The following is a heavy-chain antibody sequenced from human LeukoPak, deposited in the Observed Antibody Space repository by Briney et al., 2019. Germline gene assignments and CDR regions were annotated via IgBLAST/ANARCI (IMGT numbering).Heavy chain of an antibody. D-gene: IGHD6-13*01. Sequence: SETLSLTCTVSNDSISPLYWGWIRQPPGKGLEFIGYIFYSGTTNFNPSLKSRVTLSVDTSENQCSLRLNSVTAADTAVYYCARGGSAAKYYFDSWGQGTLVTVSS. J-gene: IGHJ4*02. CDR3: ARGGSAAKYYFDS. V-gene: IGHV4-59*11. CDR2: IFYSGTT. CDR1: NDSISPLY.